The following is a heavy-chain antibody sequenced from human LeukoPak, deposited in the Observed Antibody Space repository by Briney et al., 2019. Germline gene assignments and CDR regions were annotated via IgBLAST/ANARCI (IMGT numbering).Heavy chain of an antibody. CDR1: GYIFANYD. D-gene: IGHD1-26*01. Sequence: GASVKVSCKASGYIFANYDITWVRQATGQGLEWMGWMNPNSGNTGFAQNFRGRVTVTSNSAMNTAYLELSSLRSADTAVYYCARGIRDELYSDFWGQGTLITVSS. CDR2: MNPNSGNT. J-gene: IGHJ4*02. CDR3: ARGIRDELYSDF. V-gene: IGHV1-8*01.